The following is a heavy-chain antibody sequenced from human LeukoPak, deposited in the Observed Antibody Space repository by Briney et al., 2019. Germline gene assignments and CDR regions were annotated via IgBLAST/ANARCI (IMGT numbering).Heavy chain of an antibody. J-gene: IGHJ4*02. Sequence: PGGSLRLSCAASGFTFSSFGMHWVRQAPGKGLEWVAVVSYDGNNKYYADSVKGRFTISRDNSKNALYLQMNSLRAEDTAVYYCAKDGQWLVYDDWGQGTLVTVSS. CDR3: AKDGQWLVYDD. D-gene: IGHD6-19*01. CDR2: VSYDGNNK. CDR1: GFTFSSFG. V-gene: IGHV3-30*18.